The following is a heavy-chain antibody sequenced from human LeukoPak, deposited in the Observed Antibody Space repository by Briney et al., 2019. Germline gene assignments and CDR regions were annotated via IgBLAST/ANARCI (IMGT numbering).Heavy chain of an antibody. CDR1: GFTFSSYS. Sequence: GGSLRLSCAASGFTFSSYSMNWVRQAPGKGLEWVSSISSSSSYIYYADSVKGRFTISRDNAKNSLYLQMNSLRAEDTAVYYCARHPADREWLRLRGMDVWGQGTTVTVSS. J-gene: IGHJ6*02. D-gene: IGHD5-12*01. CDR2: ISSSSSYI. CDR3: ARHPADREWLRLRGMDV. V-gene: IGHV3-21*01.